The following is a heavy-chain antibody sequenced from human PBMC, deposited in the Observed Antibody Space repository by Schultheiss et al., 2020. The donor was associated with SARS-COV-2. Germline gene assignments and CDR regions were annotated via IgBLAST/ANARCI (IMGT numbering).Heavy chain of an antibody. CDR2: IYYSGST. V-gene: IGHV4-59*01. D-gene: IGHD2-15*01. CDR1: GGSISSYY. CDR3: ARDGGGGIVEGGWFDP. Sequence: SETLSLTCTVSGGSISSYYWSWIRQPPGKGLEWIGYIYYSGSTNYNPSLKSRVTISVDTSKNQFSLKLSSVTAADTAGYYCARDGGGGIVEGGWFDPWGQGTLVTVSS. J-gene: IGHJ5*02.